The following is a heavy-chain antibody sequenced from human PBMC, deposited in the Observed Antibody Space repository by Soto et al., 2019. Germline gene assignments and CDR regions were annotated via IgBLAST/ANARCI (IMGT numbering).Heavy chain of an antibody. CDR2: IYYSGST. J-gene: IGHJ5*02. V-gene: IGHV4-59*01. Sequence: ASETLSLTCTVSGGSISSYYWSWIRQPPGKGLEWIGYIYYSGSTNYNPSLKSRVTISVDTSKNQFSLKLSSVTAADTAVYYCARDIPYYDFWSGYCIRRNWFDPWGQGTLVTVSS. CDR1: GGSISSYY. CDR3: ARDIPYYDFWSGYCIRRNWFDP. D-gene: IGHD3-3*01.